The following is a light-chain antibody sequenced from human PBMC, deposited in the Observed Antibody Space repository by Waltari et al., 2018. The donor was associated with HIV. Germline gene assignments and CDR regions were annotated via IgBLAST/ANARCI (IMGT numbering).Light chain of an antibody. CDR1: SGAVGGYTF. V-gene: IGLV2-14*03. CDR2: EVT. CDR3: CSYTSSNTYD. J-gene: IGLJ1*01. Sequence: QSALTQPASVSGSPGQSIPISCTGTSGAVGGYTFVPWYQQHPGKAPKLIIYEVTYRPSGVSDRFSGSKSGNTASLTISGLQAEDEADYYCCSYTSSNTYDFGTGTTVTVL.